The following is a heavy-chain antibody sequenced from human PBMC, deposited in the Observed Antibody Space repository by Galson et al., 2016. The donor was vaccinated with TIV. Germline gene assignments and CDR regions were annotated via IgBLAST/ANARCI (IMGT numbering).Heavy chain of an antibody. CDR1: GFIVSSNY. CDR3: ARERRHCGNECYLYYYYGMDV. Sequence: SLRLSCAASGFIVSSNYMTWVRQAPGKGLEWVSLIYSGGSTSYADSVKGRFTISRDNSKNTVYLQMNRVRAEGTAIYYCARERRHCGNECYLYYYYGMDVWGQGTAVTVSS. J-gene: IGHJ6*02. CDR2: IYSGGST. V-gene: IGHV3-66*02. D-gene: IGHD2-21*01.